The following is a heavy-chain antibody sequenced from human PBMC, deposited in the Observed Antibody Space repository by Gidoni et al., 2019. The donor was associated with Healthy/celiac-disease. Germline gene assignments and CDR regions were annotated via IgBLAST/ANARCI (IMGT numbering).Heavy chain of an antibody. CDR3: ARHIPPPTSRAIFGVVISQGNWFDP. J-gene: IGHJ5*02. Sequence: QLQLQESGPGLVKPSETLSLTCTVSGGSISSSSYYLGWIRQPPGKGLEWIGSIYYSGSTYYNPSLKSRVTISVDTSKNQFSLKLSSVTAADTAVYYCARHIPPPTSRAIFGVVISQGNWFDPWGQGTLVTVSS. D-gene: IGHD3-3*01. CDR1: GGSISSSSYY. CDR2: IYYSGST. V-gene: IGHV4-39*01.